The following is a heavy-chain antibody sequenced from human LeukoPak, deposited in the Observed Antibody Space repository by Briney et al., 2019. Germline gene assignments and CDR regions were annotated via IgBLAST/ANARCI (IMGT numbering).Heavy chain of an antibody. CDR1: GGSFSGYY. CDR2: INHSGST. CDR3: ARVSTIFGFDY. J-gene: IGHJ4*02. Sequence: SETLSLTCAVYGGSFSGYYWSWVRQPPAKGLEWIGEINHSGSTNYNPSLKSRVTISVDTSKNQFSLKLSSVTAADTAVYYCARVSTIFGFDYWGQGTLVTVSS. V-gene: IGHV4-34*01. D-gene: IGHD2-2*01.